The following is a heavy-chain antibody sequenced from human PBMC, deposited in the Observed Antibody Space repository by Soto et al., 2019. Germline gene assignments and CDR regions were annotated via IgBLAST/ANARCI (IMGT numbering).Heavy chain of an antibody. CDR3: ARDPRFRGHDAFDI. J-gene: IGHJ3*02. D-gene: IGHD2-21*01. CDR1: GGSISGYY. V-gene: IGHV4-59*01. Sequence: PSETLSLTCTVSGGSISGYYLSWIRQPPGKGLEWIGYIYYSGSTNCNPSLKRRVTISVDTSKNQFSLKLSSVTAADTAVYYCARDPRFRGHDAFDIWGQGTMVTVSS. CDR2: IYYSGST.